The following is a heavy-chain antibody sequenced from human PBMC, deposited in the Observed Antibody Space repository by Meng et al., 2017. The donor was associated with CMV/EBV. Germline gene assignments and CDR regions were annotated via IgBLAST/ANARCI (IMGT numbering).Heavy chain of an antibody. J-gene: IGHJ5*02. CDR2: ISSSSSYI. Sequence: GESLKISCAASGFTFSSYAMHWVRQAPGKGLEWVSSISSSSSYIYYADSVKGRFTISRDNAKNSLYLQMNSLRAEDTAVYYCASGVAGTSFDWFDPWGQGTLVTVSS. CDR1: GFTFSSYA. CDR3: ASGVAGTSFDWFDP. D-gene: IGHD6-19*01. V-gene: IGHV3-21*01.